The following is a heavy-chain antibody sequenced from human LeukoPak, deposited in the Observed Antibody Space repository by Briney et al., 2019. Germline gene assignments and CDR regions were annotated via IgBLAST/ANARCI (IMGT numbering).Heavy chain of an antibody. CDR1: GGSISSYY. CDR3: ARGGWSLDY. J-gene: IGHJ4*02. CDR2: IHYSGST. D-gene: IGHD6-19*01. V-gene: IGHV4-59*01. Sequence: SETLSLTCTVSGGSISSYYWSWIRQPPGKGLEWIGYIHYSGSTNYNPSPKSRVTISVDTSNNQFSLKLSYVTAADTAMYYCARGGWSLDYWGQGTLVTVSS.